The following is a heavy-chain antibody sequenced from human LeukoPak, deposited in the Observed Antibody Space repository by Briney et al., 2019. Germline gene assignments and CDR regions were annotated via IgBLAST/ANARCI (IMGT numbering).Heavy chain of an antibody. D-gene: IGHD6-13*01. CDR1: GFTFISYE. J-gene: IGHJ4*02. V-gene: IGHV3-48*03. Sequence: PGGSLRLSCAASGFTFISYEMNWVHQAPGKGLEWVSSISSSGSTVYYADSVKGRFTISRDDAKNSLYLQMNTLRADDTAVYYCARDSGSSSWYPFDYWGQGTLVTVSS. CDR2: ISSSGSTV. CDR3: ARDSGSSSWYPFDY.